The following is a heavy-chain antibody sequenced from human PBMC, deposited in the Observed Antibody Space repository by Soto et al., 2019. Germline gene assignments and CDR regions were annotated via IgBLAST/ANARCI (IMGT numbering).Heavy chain of an antibody. CDR2: IYYSGST. CDR3: ARVASAKRVNWFDP. Sequence: SETLSLTCTVSGGSISSGGYYWSWIRQHPGKGLEWIGYIYYSGSTYYNPSLKSRVTISVDTSKNQFSLKLSSVTAADTAVYYCARVASAKRVNWFDPWGQGTLVTVSS. CDR1: GGSISSGGYY. J-gene: IGHJ5*02. V-gene: IGHV4-31*03.